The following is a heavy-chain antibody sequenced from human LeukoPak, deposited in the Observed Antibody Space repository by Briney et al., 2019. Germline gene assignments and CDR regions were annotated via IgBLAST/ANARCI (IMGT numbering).Heavy chain of an antibody. CDR1: GGSISNSIYY. D-gene: IGHD2-2*01. CDR3: ARHGPAAHQTHTFDY. V-gene: IGHV4-39*01. Sequence: SETLSLTCTVSGGSISNSIYYWGWIRQPPRKGLEWIGSIYYSGSTYYNPSLKSRVTISVDTSKNQFSLKLSSVTAADTAVYYCARHGPAAHQTHTFDYWGQGTLVTVSS. J-gene: IGHJ4*02. CDR2: IYYSGST.